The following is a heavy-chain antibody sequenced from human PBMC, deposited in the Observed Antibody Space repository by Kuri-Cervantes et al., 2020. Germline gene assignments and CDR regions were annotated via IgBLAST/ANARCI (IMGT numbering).Heavy chain of an antibody. J-gene: IGHJ5*02. CDR1: GFIFSNAW. CDR3: TRAAAGTVWINWFDP. Sequence: GGSLRLSCAASGFIFSNAWMSWVRQAPGKGLEWVGRIKSKTDGGTTDYAAPVRGRFTISRDDSKNTLYLQMNSLKTEDTAVYYCTRAAAGTVWINWFDPWGQGTLVTVSS. D-gene: IGHD6-13*01. CDR2: IKSKTDGGTT. V-gene: IGHV3-15*01.